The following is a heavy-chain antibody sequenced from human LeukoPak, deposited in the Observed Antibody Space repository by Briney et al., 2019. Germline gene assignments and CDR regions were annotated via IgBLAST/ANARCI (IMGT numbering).Heavy chain of an antibody. CDR2: ISGSGGGT. D-gene: IGHD3-3*01. CDR1: GFTFSSYA. CDR3: AKDYDFWSGYDY. Sequence: GGSLRLSCAASGFTFSSYAMSWVRQAPGKGLEWVSSISGSGGGTYYADSVKGRFTISIDNSKNTLYLQMNSLRAEDTAVYYCAKDYDFWSGYDYWGQGTLVTVSS. J-gene: IGHJ4*02. V-gene: IGHV3-23*01.